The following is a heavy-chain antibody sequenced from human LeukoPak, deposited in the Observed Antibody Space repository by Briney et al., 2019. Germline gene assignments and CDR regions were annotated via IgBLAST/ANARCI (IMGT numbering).Heavy chain of an antibody. V-gene: IGHV3-33*01. CDR1: GFAFSRSG. CDR3: ARDPKYSNSWFFDY. J-gene: IGHJ4*02. Sequence: GGSLRLSCAASGFAFSRSGMHWVRQAPGKGLEWVAGVWYDGSNKHYADSVKGRFTISRDNSNNTLYLQMNSLRAEDTAVYYCARDPKYSNSWFFDYWGQGTLVTVSS. D-gene: IGHD6-13*01. CDR2: VWYDGSNK.